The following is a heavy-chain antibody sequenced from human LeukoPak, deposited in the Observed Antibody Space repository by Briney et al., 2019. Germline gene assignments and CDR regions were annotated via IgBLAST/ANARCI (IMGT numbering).Heavy chain of an antibody. CDR2: IYYSGST. J-gene: IGHJ4*02. V-gene: IGHV4-39*07. CDR1: GGSISSYY. CDR3: AMGYSSGPPIDY. D-gene: IGHD6-19*01. Sequence: PSETLSLTCTVSGGSISSYYWGWIRQPPGKGLEWIGSIYYSGSTYYNPSLKSRVTISVDTSKNQFSLKLSSVTAADTAVYYCAMGYSSGPPIDYWGQGTLVTVSS.